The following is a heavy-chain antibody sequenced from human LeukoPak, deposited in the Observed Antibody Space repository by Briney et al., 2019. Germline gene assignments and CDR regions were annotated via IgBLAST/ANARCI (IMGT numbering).Heavy chain of an antibody. V-gene: IGHV3-23*01. Sequence: PGGSLRLSCAASGFTFSSYAMSWVRQAPGKGLEWVSAISGSGGSTYYADSVKGRFTISRDNSKNTLYLQMNSLRAEDTAVYYCAKSAVAGSFRRGTPAAFDYWGQGTLVTVSS. CDR1: GFTFSSYA. D-gene: IGHD6-19*01. CDR3: AKSAVAGSFRRGTPAAFDY. J-gene: IGHJ4*02. CDR2: ISGSGGST.